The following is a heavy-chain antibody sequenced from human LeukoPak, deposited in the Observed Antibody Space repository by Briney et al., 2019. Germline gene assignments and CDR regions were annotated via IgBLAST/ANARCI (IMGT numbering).Heavy chain of an antibody. Sequence: GESLKISCKGSGYNFAHDWIGWVRQMPGKGLEWMGIIFPDDSDTIYSPSFQGHVTISADKSINTAYLQWSDLKASDSALYYCARQESEMTTPANRYFDLWGQGTLITVSS. D-gene: IGHD2-15*01. V-gene: IGHV5-51*01. CDR3: ARQESEMTTPANRYFDL. J-gene: IGHJ4*02. CDR2: IFPDDSDT. CDR1: GYNFAHDW.